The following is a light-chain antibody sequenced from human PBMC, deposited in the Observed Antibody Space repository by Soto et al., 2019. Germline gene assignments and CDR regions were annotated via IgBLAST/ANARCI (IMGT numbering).Light chain of an antibody. Sequence: DIPMTQSPSTLSASVGDRVTITCRASQSISSWLAWYQQKPGKAPKLLIYKASSLESGVPSRFSGSGSGTEFTLTISSLQPDDFATYYCQQYKSYREQTFGQGTKVEIK. V-gene: IGKV1-5*03. CDR2: KAS. CDR1: QSISSW. J-gene: IGKJ1*01. CDR3: QQYKSYREQT.